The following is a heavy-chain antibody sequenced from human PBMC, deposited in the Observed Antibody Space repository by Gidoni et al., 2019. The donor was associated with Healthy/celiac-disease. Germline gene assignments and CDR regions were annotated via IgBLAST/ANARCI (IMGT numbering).Heavy chain of an antibody. J-gene: IGHJ4*02. Sequence: QVQLVESGGGVVQHGRPLRRTCAASGLPSRSYGMHWVRQAPGKGLEWVAVISYDGSNKYYADSVKGRFTISRDNSKNTLYLQMNSLRAEDTAVYYCAKDRESSGWSPDFDYWGQGTLVTVSS. V-gene: IGHV3-30*18. CDR2: ISYDGSNK. CDR1: GLPSRSYG. D-gene: IGHD6-19*01. CDR3: AKDRESSGWSPDFDY.